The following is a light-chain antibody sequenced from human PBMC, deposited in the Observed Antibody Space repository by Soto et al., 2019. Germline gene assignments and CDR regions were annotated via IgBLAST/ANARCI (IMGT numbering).Light chain of an antibody. CDR1: QSVSSN. Sequence: EIVMTQSPATLSVSPGERATLSCRASQSVSSNLAWYQQKPGQAPSLLIYGAFTRATGIPARFSGTGSGAEFTLTISSLQSEDFALYYCQQYNDWPLTFGQGTTGDIK. CDR3: QQYNDWPLT. J-gene: IGKJ1*01. CDR2: GAF. V-gene: IGKV3-15*01.